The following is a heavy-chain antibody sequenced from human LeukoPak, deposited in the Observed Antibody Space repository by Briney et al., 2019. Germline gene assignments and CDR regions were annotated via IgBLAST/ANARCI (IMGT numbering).Heavy chain of an antibody. CDR2: IYYTGST. Sequence: PSETLSLTCTVSGGSTSSTSYYWGWIRQPPGKGLECIGSIYYTGSTYYNPSLKSRVTISVDTSKNQFSLKLSSVTAADTAVYYCASSRMIVRVIYYWGQGTLVTVSS. D-gene: IGHD3-22*01. CDR3: ASSRMIVRVIYY. CDR1: GGSTSSTSYY. V-gene: IGHV4-39*07. J-gene: IGHJ4*02.